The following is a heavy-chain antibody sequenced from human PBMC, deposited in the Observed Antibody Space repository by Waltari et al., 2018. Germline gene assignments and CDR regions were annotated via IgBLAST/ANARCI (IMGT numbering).Heavy chain of an antibody. V-gene: IGHV4-38-2*01. CDR2: IYHSGST. Sequence: QVQLQESGPGLVKPSETLSLTCAVSGYSISSGYYWGWIRQPPGKGLEWIGSIYHSGSTCYSPSLTSRVTISVDTSKNQFSQKLSSVTAADTAGYYCARSRARFDWFDPWGQGTLVTVSS. J-gene: IGHJ5*02. CDR1: GYSISSGYY. CDR3: ARSRARFDWFDP.